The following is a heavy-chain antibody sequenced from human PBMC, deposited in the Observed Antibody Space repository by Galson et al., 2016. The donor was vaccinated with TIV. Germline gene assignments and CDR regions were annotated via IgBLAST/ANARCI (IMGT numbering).Heavy chain of an antibody. J-gene: IGHJ5*02. CDR2: ISGGGGST. Sequence: SLRLSCAASGFTFSIFAMTWVRQAPGMGLEWVSAISGGGGSTYYADSVKGRFTISRDNSKNTTYLQMNSLRGDDTAIYYCAKDRGSGWYENWFDPWGQGTPVTVSS. D-gene: IGHD6-19*01. CDR3: AKDRGSGWYENWFDP. CDR1: GFTFSIFA. V-gene: IGHV3-23*01.